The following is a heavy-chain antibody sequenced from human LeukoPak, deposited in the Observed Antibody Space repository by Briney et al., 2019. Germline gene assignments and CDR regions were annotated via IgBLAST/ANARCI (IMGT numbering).Heavy chain of an antibody. CDR1: GFTFSSYA. D-gene: IGHD3-9*01. J-gene: IGHJ4*02. CDR2: ISGSGGST. V-gene: IGHV3-23*01. CDR3: AKQYYDILTGYYVDY. Sequence: GGSLRLSCAASGFTFSSYAMSWVRQAPGKGLEWVSAISGSGGSTYYADSAKGRFTISRDNSKNTLYLQMNSLRAEDTAVYYCAKQYYDILTGYYVDYWGQGTLVTVSS.